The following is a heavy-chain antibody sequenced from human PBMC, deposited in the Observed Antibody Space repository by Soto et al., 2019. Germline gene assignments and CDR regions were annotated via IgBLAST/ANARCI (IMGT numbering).Heavy chain of an antibody. V-gene: IGHV4-59*01. J-gene: IGHJ4*02. CDR1: GGSISSYY. CDR3: ARVVDNWNYLFDY. D-gene: IGHD1-7*01. Sequence: SETLSLTCTVSGGSISSYYWSWIRQPPGKGLEWIGYIYYSGSTNYNPSLKSRVTISVDTSKNQFSLKLSSVTAADTAVYYCARVVDNWNYLFDYRGQGTLVTVSS. CDR2: IYYSGST.